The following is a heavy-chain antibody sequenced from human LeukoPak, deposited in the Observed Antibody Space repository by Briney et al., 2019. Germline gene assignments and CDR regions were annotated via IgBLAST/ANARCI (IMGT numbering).Heavy chain of an antibody. CDR3: AKGFRGTRTDAFDI. CDR1: GFTFSSYA. J-gene: IGHJ3*02. CDR2: ITSSGAST. Sequence: GRSLRLSCAVSGFTFSSYAMSWVRQAPGGGREWVSTITSSGASTYFADSVKGRFTISRDNSKNTLYLQMNSLRAEDTAVYYCAKGFRGTRTDAFDIWGQGTMVTVSS. D-gene: IGHD2-2*01. V-gene: IGHV3-23*01.